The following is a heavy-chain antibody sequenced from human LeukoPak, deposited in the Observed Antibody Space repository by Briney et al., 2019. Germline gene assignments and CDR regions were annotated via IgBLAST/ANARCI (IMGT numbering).Heavy chain of an antibody. Sequence: GGSLRLFCAASGFTVSGNYMRWVRQAPGKGLEGVSVIYTAGSTAYADSVKGRFTLSRDNCKNTLYLQMNSLRAEDTAVYFCAGGSSWPGLSYWGLGTLLTVSS. CDR2: IYTAGST. CDR3: AGGSSWPGLSY. V-gene: IGHV3-53*01. CDR1: GFTVSGNY. D-gene: IGHD6-13*01. J-gene: IGHJ4*02.